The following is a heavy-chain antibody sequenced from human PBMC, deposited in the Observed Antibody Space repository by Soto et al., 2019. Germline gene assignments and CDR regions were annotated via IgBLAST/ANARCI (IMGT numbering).Heavy chain of an antibody. D-gene: IGHD4-17*01. V-gene: IGHV3-33*06. CDR1: GFTFSSYG. CDR3: AKVSYGDYFDY. J-gene: IGHJ4*02. CDR2: IWYDGSNK. Sequence: PGGSLRLSCAASGFTFSSYGMHWVRQAPGKGLEWVAVIWYDGSNKYYADSVKSRFTISRDNSKNTLYLQMNSLTAEDTAVYYCAKVSYGDYFDYWGQGTLVTAS.